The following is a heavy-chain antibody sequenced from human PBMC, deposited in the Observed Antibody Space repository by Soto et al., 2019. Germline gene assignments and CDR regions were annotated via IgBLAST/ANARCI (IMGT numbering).Heavy chain of an antibody. CDR2: IRTEARSYTT. V-gene: IGHV3-72*01. CDR1: GLTFSDHY. D-gene: IGHD3-10*01. Sequence: EVQLVESGGGLVQLGGSLKLSCAASGLTFSDHYMDWVRQAPGKGLEWVGRIRTEARSYTTEYVASVKGRFTISRDDSKNSLYLQMNSLKTEDTAVYFCSTDLAGACGGRYIDYWGQGTLVTVSS. J-gene: IGHJ4*02. CDR3: STDLAGACGGRYIDY.